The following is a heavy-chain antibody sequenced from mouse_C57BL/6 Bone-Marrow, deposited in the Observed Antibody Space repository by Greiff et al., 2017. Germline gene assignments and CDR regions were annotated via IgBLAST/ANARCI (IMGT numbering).Heavy chain of an antibody. D-gene: IGHD1-1*01. Sequence: EVMLVESGGGLVQPGGSLSLSCAASGFTFTDYYMSWVRQPPGKALEWLGFIRNKANGYTTEYSASVKGRFTISRDNSQSILYLQMNALRAEDSATYYCARVPMYYYGSPWYFDVWGTGTTVTVSS. CDR1: GFTFTDYY. V-gene: IGHV7-3*01. CDR2: IRNKANGYTT. J-gene: IGHJ1*03. CDR3: ARVPMYYYGSPWYFDV.